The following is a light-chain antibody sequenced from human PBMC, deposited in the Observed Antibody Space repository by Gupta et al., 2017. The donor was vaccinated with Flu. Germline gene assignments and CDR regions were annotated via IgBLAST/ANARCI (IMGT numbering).Light chain of an antibody. CDR2: AKN. J-gene: IGLJ3*02. V-gene: IGLV3-19*01. CDR1: SLRNPY. CDR3: NAPDNTDNNQGV. Sequence: SSELTPVPAVSVVLGQTVRITCQGDSLRNPYATGYQQNAGQAPVLHLFAKNIRPSGIPDGFSASTSGNTAALTITRAQAEEEADYYCNAPDNTDNNQGVFGGGTKLTVL.